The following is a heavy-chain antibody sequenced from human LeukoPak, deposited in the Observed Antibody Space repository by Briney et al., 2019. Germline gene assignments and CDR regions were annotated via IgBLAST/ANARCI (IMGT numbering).Heavy chain of an antibody. CDR2: IYYSGST. CDR1: GGSISSSSYY. Sequence: SETLSLTCTVSGGSISSSSYYWGWIRQPPGKGLEWIGSIYYSGSTYYNPSLKSRVTISVDTSKNQFSLKLSSVTAADTAVYYCARGQSIAAAGTFDYWGQGTLVTVSS. V-gene: IGHV4-39*01. D-gene: IGHD6-13*01. CDR3: ARGQSIAAAGTFDY. J-gene: IGHJ4*02.